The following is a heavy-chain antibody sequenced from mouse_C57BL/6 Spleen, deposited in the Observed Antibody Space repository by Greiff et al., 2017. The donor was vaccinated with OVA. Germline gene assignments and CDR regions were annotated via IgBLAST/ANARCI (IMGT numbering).Heavy chain of an antibody. Sequence: EVQLQESGPGLVKPSQSLSLTCSVTGYSITSGYYWNWIRQFPGNKLEWMGYISYDGSNNYNPSLKNRISITRDTSKNQFFLKLNSVTTEDTATYYCARDRTAQATAWFAYWGQGTLVTVSA. CDR3: ARDRTAQATAWFAY. D-gene: IGHD3-2*02. V-gene: IGHV3-6*01. CDR2: ISYDGSN. J-gene: IGHJ3*01. CDR1: GYSITSGYY.